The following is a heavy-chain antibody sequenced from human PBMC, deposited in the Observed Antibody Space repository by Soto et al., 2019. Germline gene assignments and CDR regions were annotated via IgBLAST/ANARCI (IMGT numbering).Heavy chain of an antibody. D-gene: IGHD3-22*01. Sequence: GGSLRLSCAAAGFTFSSYLMHRVRQAPGKGLEWVAVIWYDGSNKYYADSVKGRFTISRDNSKNTLYLQMNSLRAEDTAVYYCARDKYYYDSSGYYYLAYWGQGT. CDR1: GFTFSSYL. CDR3: ARDKYYYDSSGYYYLAY. J-gene: IGHJ4*02. CDR2: IWYDGSNK. V-gene: IGHV3-33*01.